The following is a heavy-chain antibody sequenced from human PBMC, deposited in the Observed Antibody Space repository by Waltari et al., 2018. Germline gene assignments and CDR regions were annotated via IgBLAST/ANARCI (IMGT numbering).Heavy chain of an antibody. CDR2: IIPIFGTA. J-gene: IGHJ3*02. CDR1: GGTFSSYA. CDR3: ARGTVYYDFWSGFDAFDI. D-gene: IGHD3-3*01. Sequence: QVQLVQSGAEVKKPGSSVKVSCKASGGTFSSYAISWVRQAPGQGLEWMGRIIPIFGTANYAQKFQGRVTITADKSTSTAYMELSSLRSEDTAVYYCARGTVYYDFWSGFDAFDIWGQGTMVTVSS. V-gene: IGHV1-69*08.